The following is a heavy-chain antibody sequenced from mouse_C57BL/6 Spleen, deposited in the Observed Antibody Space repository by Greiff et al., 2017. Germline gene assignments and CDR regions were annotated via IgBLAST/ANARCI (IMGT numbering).Heavy chain of an antibody. V-gene: IGHV1-82*01. CDR2: IYPGDGGT. CDR3: ARSYYYGSSYIDY. D-gene: IGHD1-1*01. Sequence: QVQLKESGPELVKPGASVKISCKASGYAFSSSWMNWVKQRPGKGLGWIGRIYPGDGGTNYNGKFKGKATLTADKSSSTAYMQLSSLTSEDSAVYFGARSYYYGSSYIDYWGQGTTLTVSS. J-gene: IGHJ2*01. CDR1: GYAFSSSW.